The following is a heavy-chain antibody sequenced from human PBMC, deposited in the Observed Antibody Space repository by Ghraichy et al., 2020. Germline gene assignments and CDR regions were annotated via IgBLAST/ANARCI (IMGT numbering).Heavy chain of an antibody. J-gene: IGHJ3*02. V-gene: IGHV3-66*01. CDR2: IYSGGST. Sequence: LSLTCAASGFTVSSNYMSWVRQAPGKGLEWVSVIYSGGSTYYADSVKGRFTISRDNSKNTLYLQMNSLRAEDTAVYYCARSDQWPDAFDIWGQGTMVTVSS. CDR1: GFTVSSNY. D-gene: IGHD2-8*01. CDR3: ARSDQWPDAFDI.